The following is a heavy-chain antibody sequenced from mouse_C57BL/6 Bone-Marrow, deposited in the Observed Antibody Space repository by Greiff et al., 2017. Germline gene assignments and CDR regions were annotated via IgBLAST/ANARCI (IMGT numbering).Heavy chain of an antibody. J-gene: IGHJ3*01. CDR1: GYAFSSYW. CDR3: ARENYYGSSYWFAY. CDR2: IYPGDGDT. V-gene: IGHV1-80*01. Sequence: QVQLQQSGAELVKPGASVKISCKASGYAFSSYWMNWVKQRPGKGLEWIGQIYPGDGDTNYNGKFKGKATLTADKSSSTAYMQLSSLTSEDSAVDFCARENYYGSSYWFAYWGQGTLVTVSA. D-gene: IGHD1-1*01.